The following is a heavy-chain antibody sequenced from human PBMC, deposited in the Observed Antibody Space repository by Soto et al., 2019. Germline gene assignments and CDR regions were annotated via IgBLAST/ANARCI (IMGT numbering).Heavy chain of an antibody. V-gene: IGHV4-59*01. CDR3: ARFTTFGVGIVWFDP. J-gene: IGHJ5*02. CDR2: IYYSGST. Sequence: SETLSLTCTVSGGSISSYYWSWIRQPPGKGLEWIGYIYYSGSTNYNPSLKSRVTISVDTSKNQFSLKLSSVTAADTAVYYCARFTTFGVGIVWFDPWGQGTLVTVSS. D-gene: IGHD3-3*01. CDR1: GGSISSYY.